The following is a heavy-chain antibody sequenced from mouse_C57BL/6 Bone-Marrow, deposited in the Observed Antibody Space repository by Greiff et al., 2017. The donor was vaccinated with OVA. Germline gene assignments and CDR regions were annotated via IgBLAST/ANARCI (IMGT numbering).Heavy chain of an antibody. CDR1: GYSITSGYY. Sequence: EVQLVESGPGLVKPSQSLSLTCSVTGYSITSGYYWNWIRQFPGNKLEWMGYISYDGSNNYNPSLKNRISITRDTSKNQFFLKLNSVTTEDTATYYCARGSLITTVVRAMDYWGQGTSVTVSS. D-gene: IGHD1-1*01. CDR2: ISYDGSN. CDR3: ARGSLITTVVRAMDY. J-gene: IGHJ4*01. V-gene: IGHV3-6*01.